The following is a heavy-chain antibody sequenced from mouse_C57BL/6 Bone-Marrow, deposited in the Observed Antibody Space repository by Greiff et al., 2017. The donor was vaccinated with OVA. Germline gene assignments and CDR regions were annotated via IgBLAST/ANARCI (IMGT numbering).Heavy chain of an antibody. CDR1: GYTFTDYY. D-gene: IGHD2-4*01. CDR3: ARGRLRRGGLAY. J-gene: IGHJ2*01. CDR2: INPNNGGT. V-gene: IGHV1-26*01. Sequence: EVQLQQSGPELVKPGASVKISCKASGYTFTDYYMNWVKQSHGKSLEWIGDINPNNGGTSYNQKFKGKATLTVDKSSSTAYMELRSLTSEDSAVYYCARGRLRRGGLAYWGQGTTLTVSS.